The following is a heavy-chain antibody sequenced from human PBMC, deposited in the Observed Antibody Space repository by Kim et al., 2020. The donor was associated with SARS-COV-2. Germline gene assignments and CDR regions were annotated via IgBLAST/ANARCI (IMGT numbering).Heavy chain of an antibody. Sequence: SQTLSLTCAISGDSVPSDIVAWHWLRQSPSRGLEWLGRTFYSSKWHNEYAVSVKSRISINPDASKNQFSLQLDSVTPEDTAVYYCARDGPGVEIPFDYWGQGTLVTVSS. V-gene: IGHV6-1*01. CDR2: TFYSSKWHN. J-gene: IGHJ4*02. CDR3: ARDGPGVEIPFDY. D-gene: IGHD2-21*01. CDR1: GDSVPSDIVA.